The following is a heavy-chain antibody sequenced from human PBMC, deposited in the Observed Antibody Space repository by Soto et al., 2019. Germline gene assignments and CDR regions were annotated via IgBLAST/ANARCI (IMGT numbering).Heavy chain of an antibody. CDR2: TYFRSKWYN. CDR3: AKGDNLGPKTGYAFDP. CDR1: GDSVSSNTAS. Sequence: PSQTLSLTCVISGDSVSSNTASWNWIRQSPSRGLEWLGRTYFRSKWYNDYAVSVKSRIIINPDTSNNQFSLQLNSVTPEDTAVYFCAKGDNLGPKTGYAFDPWGQGIGVTVSS. J-gene: IGHJ5*02. V-gene: IGHV6-1*01. D-gene: IGHD5-12*01.